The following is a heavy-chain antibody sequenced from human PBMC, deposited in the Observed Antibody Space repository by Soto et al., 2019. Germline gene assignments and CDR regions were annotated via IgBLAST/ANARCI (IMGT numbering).Heavy chain of an antibody. V-gene: IGHV3-23*01. J-gene: IGHJ4*02. CDR1: GFTFSNYA. CDR2: ISGNGGSA. CDR3: AKRPASIITFDY. D-gene: IGHD2-2*01. Sequence: GGSLRLSCAASGFTFSNYAMSWVRQAPGKGLEWVSTISGNGGSAYYADSVKGRFTISRDNSKNMLFLQINSLRDDDSAVYYCAKRPASIITFDYWGQGTPVTVSS.